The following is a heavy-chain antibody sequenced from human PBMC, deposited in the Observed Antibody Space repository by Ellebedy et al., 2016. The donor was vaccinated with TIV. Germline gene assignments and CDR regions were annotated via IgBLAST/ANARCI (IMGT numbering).Heavy chain of an antibody. CDR1: GFTFSSFA. V-gene: IGHV3-23*01. D-gene: IGHD3-22*01. Sequence: GESLKISCAGSGFTFSSFAMSWVRQTPGKGLEWVSAISYNSAYIYNIDSVKGRFTISRDNSKNTLYLQMNRLRVEDTAVYYCTRRGVSGDYGSPGDYWGPGTLVTVSS. CDR2: ISYNSAYI. J-gene: IGHJ4*02. CDR3: TRRGVSGDYGSPGDY.